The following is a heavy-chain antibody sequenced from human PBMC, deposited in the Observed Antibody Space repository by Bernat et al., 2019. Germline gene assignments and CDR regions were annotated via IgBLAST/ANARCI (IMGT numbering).Heavy chain of an antibody. Sequence: EVQLVESGGGLVQPGRSLRLSCAASGFTFDDYAMHWVRQAPGKGLEWVSGLSWNSGSIGYADSVKGRFTISRDNAKNSLYLQMNSLRAEDTALYYCAKDTYYYDSSGSDYWGQGTLVTVSS. CDR1: GFTFDDYA. CDR3: AKDTYYYDSSGSDY. D-gene: IGHD3-22*01. V-gene: IGHV3-9*01. J-gene: IGHJ4*02. CDR2: LSWNSGSI.